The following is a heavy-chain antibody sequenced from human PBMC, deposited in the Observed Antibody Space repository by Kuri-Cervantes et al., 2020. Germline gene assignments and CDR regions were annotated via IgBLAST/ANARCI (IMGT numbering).Heavy chain of an antibody. J-gene: IGHJ4*02. CDR2: ISAYNGNT. CDR1: GYTFTSYD. Sequence: ASVKVSCKASGYTFTSYDINWVRQATGQGLEWMGWISAYNGNTNYAQKLQGRVTMTTDTSTSTVYMELSSLRSEDTAVYYCARGGGRFLEWLFYRLDYWGQGTLVTVSS. V-gene: IGHV1-18*01. D-gene: IGHD3-3*01. CDR3: ARGGGRFLEWLFYRLDY.